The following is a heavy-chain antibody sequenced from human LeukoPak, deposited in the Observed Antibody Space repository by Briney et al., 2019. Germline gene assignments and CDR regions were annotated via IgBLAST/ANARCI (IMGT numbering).Heavy chain of an antibody. V-gene: IGHV1-69*05. J-gene: IGHJ4*02. Sequence: SVKVSCKASGGTFSSYAISWVRQAPGQGLEWMGGIIPIFGTANYAQKFQGRVTITRNTSISTAYMELSSLRSEDTAVYYCARGLGTARGRGFDYWGQGTLVTVSS. D-gene: IGHD5-18*01. CDR2: IIPIFGTA. CDR3: ARGLGTARGRGFDY. CDR1: GGTFSSYA.